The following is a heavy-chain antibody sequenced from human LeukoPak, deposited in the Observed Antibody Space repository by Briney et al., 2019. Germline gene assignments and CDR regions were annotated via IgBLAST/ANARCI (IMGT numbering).Heavy chain of an antibody. CDR2: IRSDSSYK. D-gene: IGHD2-21*01. CDR1: GFSFRNYG. V-gene: IGHV3-30*02. CDR3: AKDLGYCGGDCYSWSAFDI. Sequence: GGSLRLSCVASGFSFRNYGMHWVRQAPGKGLEWVTFIRSDSSYKYYADSVKGRFTTSRDNSKNTLYLQMNSLRAEDTAVYYCAKDLGYCGGDCYSWSAFDIWGQGTMVTVSS. J-gene: IGHJ3*02.